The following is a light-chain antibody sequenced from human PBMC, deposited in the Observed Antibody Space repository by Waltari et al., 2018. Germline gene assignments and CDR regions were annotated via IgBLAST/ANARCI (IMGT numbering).Light chain of an antibody. J-gene: IGLJ2*01. V-gene: IGLV2-14*02. CDR2: DVS. Sequence: QSALTQPASVSGSPGQSITISCTGSGSDIGTYNLVSWYQQHPGKAPKVIIYDVSNRASGVPNRFSGSKSGNSASLTISGLQAEDEADYYCSSYTSSTTGIFGGGTRLTVL. CDR3: SSYTSSTTGI. CDR1: GSDIGTYNL.